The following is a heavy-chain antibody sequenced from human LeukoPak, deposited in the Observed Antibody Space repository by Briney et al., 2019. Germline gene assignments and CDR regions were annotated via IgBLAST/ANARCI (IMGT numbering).Heavy chain of an antibody. CDR2: IYHTGST. CDR3: ARDRPGGSSLDY. J-gene: IGHJ4*02. D-gene: IGHD6-13*01. CDR1: GGSISSYY. V-gene: IGHV4-59*01. Sequence: SETLSLTCTVSGGSISSYYWNWIRQSPEKGLEWIGYIYHTGSTTYNPSLKSRLTISVDTSKNQFSLKLSSVTAADTAVYYCARDRPGGSSLDYWGQGTLVTVSS.